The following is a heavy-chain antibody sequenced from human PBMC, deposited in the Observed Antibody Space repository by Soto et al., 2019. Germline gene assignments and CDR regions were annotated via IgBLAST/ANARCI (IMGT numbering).Heavy chain of an antibody. CDR1: GASISGFY. CDR2: IYATGTT. J-gene: IGHJ5*02. D-gene: IGHD1-1*01. CDR3: VRDGTKTLRDWLDP. Sequence: SETLSLTCTVSGASISGFYWSWIRKSAGKGLEWIGRIYATGTTDYNPSLKSRVMMSVDTSKKQFSLKLRSVTAADTAVYYCVRDGTKTLRDWLDPWGEGISVTVYS. V-gene: IGHV4-4*07.